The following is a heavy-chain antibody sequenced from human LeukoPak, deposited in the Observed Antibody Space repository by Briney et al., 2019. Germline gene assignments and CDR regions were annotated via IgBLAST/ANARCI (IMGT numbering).Heavy chain of an antibody. CDR3: MKDMYYDSSGYYIDY. Sequence: PGRSLRLSCAASGFTFSSYGMHWVRQAPGKGLEWVAGIWYDGNNKYYADSVKGRFTISRDNSKNTLYLQMNSLRAEDTAVYYCMKDMYYDSSGYYIDYGGQGTLVTVSS. CDR1: GFTFSSYG. J-gene: IGHJ4*02. CDR2: IWYDGNNK. V-gene: IGHV3-33*06. D-gene: IGHD3-22*01.